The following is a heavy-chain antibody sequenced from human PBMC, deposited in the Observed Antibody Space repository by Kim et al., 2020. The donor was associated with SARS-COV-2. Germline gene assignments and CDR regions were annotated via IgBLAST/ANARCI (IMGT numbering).Heavy chain of an antibody. D-gene: IGHD4-17*01. J-gene: IGHJ4*02. CDR1: GGTFSSYA. CDR3: ATSPQGLYTTAPFNDFDY. V-gene: IGHV1-69*13. CDR2: IIPIFGTA. Sequence: SVKVSCKASGGTFSSYAINWVRQAPGQGLEWMGGIIPIFGTANYAQKFQGRVTITADESTSTAYMELSSLRSEDTAVYYCATSPQGLYTTAPFNDFDYWGQGTLVTVSS.